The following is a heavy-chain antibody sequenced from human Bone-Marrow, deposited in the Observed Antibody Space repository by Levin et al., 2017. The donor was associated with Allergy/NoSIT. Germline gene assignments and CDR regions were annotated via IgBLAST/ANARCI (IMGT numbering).Heavy chain of an antibody. CDR1: GFTFSGSA. D-gene: IGHD3-10*01. J-gene: IGHJ3*02. V-gene: IGHV3-73*01. CDR3: TRQERISLVRGAPDDAFDI. Sequence: GESLKISCAASGFTFSGSAMHWVRQASGKGLEWVGRIRTKVNSYGTAYAASVKGRFIISRDDSKNTAYLQMNSLKTEDTAVYYCTRQERISLVRGAPDDAFDIWGQGTMVTVSS. CDR2: IRTKVNSYGT.